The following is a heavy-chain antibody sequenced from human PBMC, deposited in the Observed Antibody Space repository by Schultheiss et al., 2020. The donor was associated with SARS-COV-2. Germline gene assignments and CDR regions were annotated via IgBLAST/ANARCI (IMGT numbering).Heavy chain of an antibody. J-gene: IGHJ6*02. CDR2: ISSSSSYI. D-gene: IGHD3-10*01. Sequence: GGSLRLSCAASGFTFSSYSMNWVRQAPGKGLEWVSSISSSSSYIYYADSVKGRFTISRDNAKNSLYLQMNSLRAEDTAVYYCARDHPTYYYGSGSYGWYYYYGMDVWGQGTTVTVSS. CDR1: GFTFSSYS. CDR3: ARDHPTYYYGSGSYGWYYYYGMDV. V-gene: IGHV3-21*01.